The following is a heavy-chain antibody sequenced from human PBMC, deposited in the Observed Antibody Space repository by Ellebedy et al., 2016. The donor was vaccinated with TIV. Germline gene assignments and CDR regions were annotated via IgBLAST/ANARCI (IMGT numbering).Heavy chain of an antibody. CDR3: ATTPKGGSSDY. J-gene: IGHJ4*02. Sequence: PGGSLRLSCVVSGFTFSNSWMTWVRQAPGQGLQWVATIKHDGGEKYYVDSVKGRFSISRANAKNSVYLQMNSLRAEDTAFYYCATTPKGGSSDYWGQGTLVTVSS. CDR1: GFTFSNSW. D-gene: IGHD1-26*01. V-gene: IGHV3-7*03. CDR2: IKHDGGEK.